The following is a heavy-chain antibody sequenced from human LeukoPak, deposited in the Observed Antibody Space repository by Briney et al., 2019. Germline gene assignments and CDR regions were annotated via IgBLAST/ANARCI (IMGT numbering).Heavy chain of an antibody. CDR3: AGGGFSASARVDNWDLFDS. CDR2: IRSSSGTI. Sequence: PGGSLRLSCAASGFTFSAYSMNWVRQAPGKGLEWVSYIRSSSGTIYYAASLKGRFTISRDDAKNSLFLQMNSLRAEDTAVYYCAGGGFSASARVDNWDLFDSGGQGTLVAVSS. CDR1: GFTFSAYS. V-gene: IGHV3-48*04. D-gene: IGHD5-12*01. J-gene: IGHJ4*02.